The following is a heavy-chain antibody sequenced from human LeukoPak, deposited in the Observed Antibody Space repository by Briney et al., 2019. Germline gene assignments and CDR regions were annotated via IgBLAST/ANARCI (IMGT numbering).Heavy chain of an antibody. CDR1: GGSFNSYV. CDR3: TREGVYSPDGSGYHRDAFDI. CDR2: IIPILNVA. D-gene: IGHD3-22*01. J-gene: IGHJ3*02. V-gene: IGHV1-69*04. Sequence: ASVKVSCKASGGSFNSYVITWVRQAPGQGLEWMGRIIPILNVANFAQKFQGRVTITADKSTNTAHMELSSLRSEDTAVYYCTREGVYSPDGSGYHRDAFDIWGQGTVDTVSS.